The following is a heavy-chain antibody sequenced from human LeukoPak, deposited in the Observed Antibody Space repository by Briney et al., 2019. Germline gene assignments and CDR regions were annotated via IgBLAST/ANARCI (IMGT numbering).Heavy chain of an antibody. J-gene: IGHJ4*02. CDR1: GFTFSNYW. Sequence: QPGGSLNLSCAASGFTFSNYWMPWVRPAPGKGLVWVSRINSDGRTTSYADSVKGRFTISRDNAKNTLFLQINSLRAEDTAVYYCASQAGSGSYYSNVLNDWGQGTLVTVSS. D-gene: IGHD3-10*01. V-gene: IGHV3-74*01. CDR3: ASQAGSGSYYSNVLND. CDR2: INSDGRTT.